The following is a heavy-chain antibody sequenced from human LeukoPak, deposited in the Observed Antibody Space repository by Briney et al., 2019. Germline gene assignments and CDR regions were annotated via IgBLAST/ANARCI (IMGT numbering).Heavy chain of an antibody. CDR1: GGSISSGSYY. Sequence: PSQTLSLTCTVSGGSISSGSYYWSWIRQPAGKGLEWIGRIYTSGSTNYNPSLKSRATISVDTSKNQFSLKLSSVTAADTAVYHCARDRISTNFWSGYYDYWGQGTLVTVSS. V-gene: IGHV4-61*02. J-gene: IGHJ4*02. CDR2: IYTSGST. CDR3: ARDRISTNFWSGYYDY. D-gene: IGHD3-3*01.